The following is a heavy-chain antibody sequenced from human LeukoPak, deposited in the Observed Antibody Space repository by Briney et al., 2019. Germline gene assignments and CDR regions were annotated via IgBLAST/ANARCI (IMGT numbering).Heavy chain of an antibody. CDR3: ARLGPASSGWPESFDY. CDR1: GFTFSNYD. CDR2: IKRDGSEK. D-gene: IGHD6-19*01. Sequence: GGSLRLSCAASGFTFSNYDIHWVRQAPGKGLEWVANIKRDGSEKYYVDSVKGRFTISRDNAKNSLDLQMNSLRVEDTAVYYCARLGPASSGWPESFDYWGQGTLVTVSS. J-gene: IGHJ4*02. V-gene: IGHV3-7*03.